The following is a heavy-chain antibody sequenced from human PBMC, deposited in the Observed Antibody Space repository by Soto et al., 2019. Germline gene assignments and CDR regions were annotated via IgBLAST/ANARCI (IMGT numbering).Heavy chain of an antibody. CDR2: IYYSGST. V-gene: IGHV4-31*03. J-gene: IGHJ5*02. CDR1: GGSIRSGGYY. CDR3: ARSVDP. Sequence: QVQLQASGPGLVKPSQTLSLTCTVSGGSIRSGGYYWSWIRQHPGKGLEWIGSIYYSGSTYYNPSLKSRITLSIDTSNNQFSLKLNSVIAADTAVYYCARSVDPWGQGTLVTVSS.